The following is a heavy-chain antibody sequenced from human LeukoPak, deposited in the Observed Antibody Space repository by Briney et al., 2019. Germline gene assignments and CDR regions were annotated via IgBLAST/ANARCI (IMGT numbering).Heavy chain of an antibody. CDR1: GSTFSGSA. J-gene: IGHJ6*03. CDR2: IGSGAKSYAT. Sequence: GGSLRLSCAASGSTFSGSAMHWVRQAPGKVLEWVGQIGSGAKSYATAYAASVKGRFTISRDDSKNTAYLQMNSLQTEDTAVYYCTREKEAYNFGLAYYYYYMDVWGKGTTVTISS. V-gene: IGHV3-73*01. D-gene: IGHD5-18*01. CDR3: TREKEAYNFGLAYYYYYMDV.